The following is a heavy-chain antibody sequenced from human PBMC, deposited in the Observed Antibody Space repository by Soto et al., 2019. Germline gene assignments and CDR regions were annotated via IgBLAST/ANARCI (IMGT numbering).Heavy chain of an antibody. CDR1: GFSLSTSGVG. CDR2: IYWDDDK. V-gene: IGHV2-5*02. D-gene: IGHD6-13*01. CDR3: AHRRRSSRGYYYYGMDV. Sequence: QITLKESGPTLVKPTQTLTLTCTFSGFSLSTSGVGVGWIRQPPVKALEWLALIYWDDDKRYSPSLKSRLTITKDTSKNQVVLTMTNLDPVDTATYYCAHRRRSSRGYYYYGMDVWGQGTTVTVSS. J-gene: IGHJ6*02.